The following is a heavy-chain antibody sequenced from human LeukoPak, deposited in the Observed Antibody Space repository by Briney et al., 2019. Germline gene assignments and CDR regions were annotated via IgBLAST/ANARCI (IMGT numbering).Heavy chain of an antibody. CDR1: GVTFSRYW. J-gene: IGHJ4*02. D-gene: IGHD3-16*01. Sequence: GGSLRLSCAASGVTFSRYWIHWVRQAPGKGLVWVSRINGDGSTTTYADSVKGRFTISRDNSKNTLYLKMNSLRADDTAMYYCARGGQDDYSEYWGQGTLVTVSS. CDR2: INGDGSTT. CDR3: ARGGQDDYSEY. V-gene: IGHV3-74*01.